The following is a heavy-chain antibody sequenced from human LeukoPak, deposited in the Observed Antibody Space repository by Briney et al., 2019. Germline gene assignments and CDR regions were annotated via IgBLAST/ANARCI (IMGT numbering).Heavy chain of an antibody. CDR2: IYYSGST. Sequence: SETLSLTCTVSGGSISSYYWSWIRQPPGKGLEWIGYIYYSGSTNYNPSLKSRVTRSVDTSKNQFSLKLSSMTAADTAVYYCARTSIIATPYYFDYWGQEPWSPSPQ. CDR1: GGSISSYY. D-gene: IGHD1-26*01. V-gene: IGHV4-59*01. CDR3: ARTSIIATPYYFDY. J-gene: IGHJ4*01.